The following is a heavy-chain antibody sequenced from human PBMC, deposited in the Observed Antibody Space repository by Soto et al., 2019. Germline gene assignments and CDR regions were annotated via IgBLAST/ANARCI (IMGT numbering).Heavy chain of an antibody. V-gene: IGHV3-7*04. D-gene: IGHD2-15*01. CDR2: IKQDGSEK. CDR3: AKEQVGSFDY. Sequence: EVHLVESGGSLVQPGGSLRLSCAASGFTFSSYWMSWVRQAPGKGLEWVANIKQDGSEKYYVDSVKGRLTISRDNAKNSLYLKMNRLRAEATAVYYCAKEQVGSFDYWGQGTLVTVSS. CDR1: GFTFSSYW. J-gene: IGHJ4*02.